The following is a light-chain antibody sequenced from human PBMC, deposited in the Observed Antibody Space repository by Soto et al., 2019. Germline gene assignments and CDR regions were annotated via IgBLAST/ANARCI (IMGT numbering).Light chain of an antibody. Sequence: QSALTQPASVSGSPGQSITISCTGTSSDVGGYKYVSWYQQHPGKAPKLMIYEVSNRPSGVSNRFSGSKSGNTASLTISGLQAEDEADYYCSSYTSTGTLWVLGGGTKLTVL. CDR1: SSDVGGYKY. V-gene: IGLV2-14*01. J-gene: IGLJ3*02. CDR3: SSYTSTGTLWV. CDR2: EVS.